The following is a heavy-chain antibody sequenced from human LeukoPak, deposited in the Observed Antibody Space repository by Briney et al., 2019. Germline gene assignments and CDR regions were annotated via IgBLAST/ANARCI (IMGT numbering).Heavy chain of an antibody. V-gene: IGHV3-74*01. D-gene: IGHD3-16*02. Sequence: GGSLRLSCAVSGFTFRTYWMHWVSQVPGEGLVWVSRINEDGSITNYADSVKGRFTISRDNAQNSLYLQMNSLRAEDTAVYYCARDLSFDAFDIWGQGTMVTVSS. CDR3: ARDLSFDAFDI. CDR1: GFTFRTYW. J-gene: IGHJ3*02. CDR2: INEDGSIT.